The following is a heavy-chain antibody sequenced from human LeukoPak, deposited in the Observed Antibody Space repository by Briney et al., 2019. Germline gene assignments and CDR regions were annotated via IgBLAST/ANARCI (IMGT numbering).Heavy chain of an antibody. V-gene: IGHV1-18*01. CDR1: GYTFTSYG. D-gene: IGHD3-22*01. CDR2: ISAYNGNT. J-gene: IGHJ4*02. CDR3: AREIDSSGYSFRGTIDY. Sequence: GASVNVSCKASGYTFTSYGISWVRQAPGQGLEWMGWISAYNGNTNYAQKLQGRVTMTTDTSTSTAYMELRSLRSDDTAVYYCAREIDSSGYSFRGTIDYWGQGTLVTVSS.